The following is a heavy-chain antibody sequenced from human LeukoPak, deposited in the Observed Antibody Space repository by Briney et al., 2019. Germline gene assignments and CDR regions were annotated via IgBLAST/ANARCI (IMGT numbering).Heavy chain of an antibody. CDR1: GYTFTRYY. V-gene: IGHV1-46*03. CDR3: ARDKFSGSYFPHWFDP. Sequence: ASVKVLCKASGYTFTRYYMHWVRQAPGQGLVGMGIINPSDGRTSYAQKFQGRVTMTRDTSTSTVYMELSSLRSEDTAVYYCARDKFSGSYFPHWFDPWGQGTLVTVSS. D-gene: IGHD1-26*01. CDR2: INPSDGRT. J-gene: IGHJ5*02.